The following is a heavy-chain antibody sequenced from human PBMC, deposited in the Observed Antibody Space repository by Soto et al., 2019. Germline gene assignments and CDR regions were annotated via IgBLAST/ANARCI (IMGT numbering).Heavy chain of an antibody. CDR2: IYPGDSDT. J-gene: IGHJ6*02. CDR1: GYSFTTYW. V-gene: IGHV5-51*01. Sequence: EVQLVQSGAEVKEPGESLKISCKASGYSFTTYWIGWVRQMPGKGLEWMGIIYPGDSDTRYSPSFQGQVTISADKSINTAYLQWSSLKASDTAVYYCARHMRYISWTSYYYSYGMDVWGQGTTVTVSS. CDR3: ARHMRYISWTSYYYSYGMDV. D-gene: IGHD6-6*01.